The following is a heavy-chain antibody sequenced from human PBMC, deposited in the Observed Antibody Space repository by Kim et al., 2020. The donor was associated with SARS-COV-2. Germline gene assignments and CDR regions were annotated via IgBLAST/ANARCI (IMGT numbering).Heavy chain of an antibody. CDR3: ATRQQLVRDYGMDV. D-gene: IGHD6-13*01. V-gene: IGHV1-24*01. CDR1: GYTLTEFS. J-gene: IGHJ6*02. CDR2: FDPEDGET. Sequence: ASVKVSCKVSGYTLTEFSMHWVRQAPGKGLEWVGGFDPEDGETIYAQKFQGRVTMTEDTSTDTAYMELSSLRSEDTAVYYCATRQQLVRDYGMDVWGQGTTVTVSS.